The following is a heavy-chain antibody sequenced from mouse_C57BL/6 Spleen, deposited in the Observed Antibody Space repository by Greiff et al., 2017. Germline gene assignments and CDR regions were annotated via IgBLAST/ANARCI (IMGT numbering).Heavy chain of an antibody. J-gene: IGHJ1*03. CDR2: ISSGSSTI. V-gene: IGHV5-17*01. CDR3: ARGAYYDGSSYDWYFDV. D-gene: IGHD1-1*01. Sequence: EVQLQESGGGLVKPGGSLKLSCAASGFTFSDYGMHWVRQAPEKGLEWVAYISSGSSTIYYADTVKGRFTISRDNAKNTLFLQMTSLRSEDTAMYYGARGAYYDGSSYDWYFDVWGTGTTVTVSS. CDR1: GFTFSDYG.